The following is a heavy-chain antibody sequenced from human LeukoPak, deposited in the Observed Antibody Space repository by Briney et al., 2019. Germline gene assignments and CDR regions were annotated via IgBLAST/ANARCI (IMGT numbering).Heavy chain of an antibody. Sequence: ETLSLTCTVSGGSISSSNYYWGWIRQPPGKGLEWVSVIYSGGSTSYADSVKGRFTISRDNSKNTLYLQMNSLRAEDTAVYYCASDYHWGTFDFWGQGTLVTVSS. J-gene: IGHJ4*02. CDR2: IYSGGST. V-gene: IGHV3-53*01. CDR3: ASDYHWGTFDF. CDR1: GGSISSSNYY. D-gene: IGHD7-27*01.